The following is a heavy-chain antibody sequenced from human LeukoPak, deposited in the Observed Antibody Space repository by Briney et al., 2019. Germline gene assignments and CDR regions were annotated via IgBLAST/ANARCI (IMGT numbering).Heavy chain of an antibody. V-gene: IGHV4-61*02. CDR1: GGSISSGSYY. D-gene: IGHD2-21*02. CDR2: IYTSGST. Sequence: SQTLSLTCTVSGGSISSGSYYWSWIRQPPGKGLEWIGRIYTSGSTKYNPSLKSRVTISVDTSKKQFSLKLSSVSAADTAVYYYARTYCGGDCRGYYYHYYMDVWGKGTTVTISS. J-gene: IGHJ6*03. CDR3: ARTYCGGDCRGYYYHYYMDV.